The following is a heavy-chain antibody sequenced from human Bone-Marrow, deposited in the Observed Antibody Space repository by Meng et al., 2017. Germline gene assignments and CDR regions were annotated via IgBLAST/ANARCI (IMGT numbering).Heavy chain of an antibody. CDR1: GGSISSGNYY. CDR3: AREETSFYYDTSGSYGYHSYATDV. V-gene: IGHV4-61*09. J-gene: IGHJ6*02. Sequence: LRLSCSVSGGSISSGNYYWSWIRQPAGKRLEWIGHIYTSGSTNYNPSLKRRVTISLDTSKNQFSLKLSSVTAADTAVYYCAREETSFYYDTSGSYGYHSYATDVWGQGTTVTVSS. CDR2: IYTSGST. D-gene: IGHD3-22*01.